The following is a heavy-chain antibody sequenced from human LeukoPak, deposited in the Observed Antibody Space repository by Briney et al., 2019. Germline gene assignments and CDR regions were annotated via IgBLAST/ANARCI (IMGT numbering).Heavy chain of an antibody. D-gene: IGHD6-6*01. J-gene: IGHJ4*02. CDR3: ARVGLIAARYFDY. CDR2: IYYSGST. CDR1: GGSFSGYY. V-gene: IGHV4-31*11. Sequence: PSETLSLTCAVYGGSFSGYYWSWIRQHPGKGLEWIGYIYYSGSTYYNPSLKSRVTISVDTSKNQFSLKLSSVTAADTAVYYCARVGLIAARYFDYWGQGTLVTVSS.